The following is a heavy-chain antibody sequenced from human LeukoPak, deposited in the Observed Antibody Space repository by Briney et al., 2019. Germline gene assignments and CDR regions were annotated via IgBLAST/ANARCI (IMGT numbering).Heavy chain of an antibody. CDR2: IIPIFGTA. Sequence: PVKVSCKASGGTFSSYAISWVRQAPGQGLEWMGGIIPIFGTANYAQKFQGRVTITADESTSTAYMELSSLRSEDTAVYYCARSRGRYCSGGSCYSDFGYWGQGTLVTVSS. D-gene: IGHD2-15*01. J-gene: IGHJ4*02. CDR3: ARSRGRYCSGGSCYSDFGY. V-gene: IGHV1-69*13. CDR1: GGTFSSYA.